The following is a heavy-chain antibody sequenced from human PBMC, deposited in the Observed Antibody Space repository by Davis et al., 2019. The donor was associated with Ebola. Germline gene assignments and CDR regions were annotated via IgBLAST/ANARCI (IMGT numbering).Heavy chain of an antibody. D-gene: IGHD1-26*01. CDR3: ARAVGVGSYYNY. CDR1: GGSFSGYY. V-gene: IGHV4-34*01. Sequence: MPGGSLRLSCAVYGGSFSGYYWSWTRQPPGKGLEWIGEINHSGSTNYNPSLKSRVTISVDTSKNQFSLKLSSVTAADTAVYYCARAVGVGSYYNYWGQGTLVTVSS. CDR2: INHSGST. J-gene: IGHJ4*02.